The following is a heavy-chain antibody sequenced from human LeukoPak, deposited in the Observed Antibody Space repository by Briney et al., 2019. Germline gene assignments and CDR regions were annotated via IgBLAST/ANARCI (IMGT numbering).Heavy chain of an antibody. D-gene: IGHD4-17*01. Sequence: PGGSLRLSCAASGFTFSSYSMNWVRQAPGKGLEWVSSISSSSSYIYYADSVKGRFTISRDNAKNSLYLQMNSLRAEDTAVYYCARDPSVVTTGSATDAFDIWGQGTMVTVSS. CDR3: ARDPSVVTTGSATDAFDI. CDR1: GFTFSSYS. J-gene: IGHJ3*02. V-gene: IGHV3-21*01. CDR2: ISSSSSYI.